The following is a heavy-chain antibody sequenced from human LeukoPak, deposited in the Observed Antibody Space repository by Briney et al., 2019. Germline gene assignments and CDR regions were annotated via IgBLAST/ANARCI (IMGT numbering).Heavy chain of an antibody. CDR2: ISGRADRT. Sequence: GGSLRLSCAASGFTFSSNAMSWVRQAPGRGLEWVSAISGRADRTYYAESVKGRFTISRVNAENSLYLQMNSLRAEDTAIYYCARDRHINSWSNDRFDYWGQGALVTVSS. J-gene: IGHJ4*02. V-gene: IGHV3-23*01. CDR3: ARDRHINSWSNDRFDY. D-gene: IGHD6-13*01. CDR1: GFTFSSNA.